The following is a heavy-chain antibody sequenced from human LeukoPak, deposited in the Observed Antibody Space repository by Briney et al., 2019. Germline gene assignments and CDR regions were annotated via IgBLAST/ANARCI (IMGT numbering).Heavy chain of an antibody. D-gene: IGHD5-12*01. CDR3: ARGRYSGYVSHFDY. CDR2: INHSGST. J-gene: IGHJ4*02. CDR1: GGSFSGYY. Sequence: SETLSLTCAVYGGSFSGYYWSWIRQPPGEGLEWIGEINHSGSTNYNPSLRSRVTISVDTSKNQFSLKLSSVTAADTAVYYCARGRYSGYVSHFDYWGQGTLVTVSS. V-gene: IGHV4-34*01.